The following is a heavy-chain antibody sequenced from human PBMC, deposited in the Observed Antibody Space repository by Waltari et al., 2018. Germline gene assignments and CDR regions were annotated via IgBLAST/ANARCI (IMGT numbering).Heavy chain of an antibody. CDR1: GITLSRDG. Sequence: QVQLVESGGGVVQPGGSLRLSCEASGITLSRDGMNWVRQAPGKGLEWMAVISYDGKNTCYSDSVKGRFTISRDNSKNTLYLQMNSLRPEDTAVYYCAKSLETGATAFDYWGQGTLVTVSS. CDR3: AKSLETGATAFDY. CDR2: ISYDGKNT. V-gene: IGHV3-30*18. D-gene: IGHD1-26*01. J-gene: IGHJ4*02.